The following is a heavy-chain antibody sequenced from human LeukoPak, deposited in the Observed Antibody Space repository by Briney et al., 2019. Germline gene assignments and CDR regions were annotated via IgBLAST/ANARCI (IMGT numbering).Heavy chain of an antibody. CDR3: ARDSGYYDFWSGYYPSFDY. Sequence: PGGSLRLSCAASGFTFSSYWMSWVRQAPGKGLEWVANIKQDGSEKYYVDSVKGRFTISRDNAKNSLYLQMNSLRAEDTAVYYCARDSGYYDFWSGYYPSFDYWGQGTLVTVSS. J-gene: IGHJ4*02. CDR2: IKQDGSEK. D-gene: IGHD3-3*01. V-gene: IGHV3-7*01. CDR1: GFTFSSYW.